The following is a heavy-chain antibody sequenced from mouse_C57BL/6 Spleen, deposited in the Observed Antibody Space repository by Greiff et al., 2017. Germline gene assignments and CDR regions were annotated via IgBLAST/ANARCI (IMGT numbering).Heavy chain of an antibody. V-gene: IGHV5-9-1*02. Sequence: EVKLVESGEGLVKPGGSLKLSCAASGFTFSSYAMSWVRQTPEKRLEWVAYISSGGDYIYYADTVKGRFTISRDNARNTLYLQMSSLKSEDTAMYYCTITTAFYWYFDVWGTGTTVTVSS. J-gene: IGHJ1*03. D-gene: IGHD1-2*01. CDR1: GFTFSSYA. CDR2: ISSGGDYI. CDR3: TITTAFYWYFDV.